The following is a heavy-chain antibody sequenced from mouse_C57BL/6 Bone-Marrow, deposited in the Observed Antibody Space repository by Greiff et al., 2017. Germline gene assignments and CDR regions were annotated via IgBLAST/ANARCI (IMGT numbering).Heavy chain of an antibody. CDR3: ARRYGSRSFAY. CDR2: IYPSDSET. V-gene: IGHV1-61*01. Sequence: VQLQQPGAELVRPGSSVKLSCKASGYTFTSYWMDWVKQRPGQGLEWIGNIYPSDSETHYNQKFKDKATLTVDKSSSTAYMQLSSLTSEDSAVYYCARRYGSRSFAYWGQGTLVTVSA. J-gene: IGHJ3*01. CDR1: GYTFTSYW. D-gene: IGHD1-1*01.